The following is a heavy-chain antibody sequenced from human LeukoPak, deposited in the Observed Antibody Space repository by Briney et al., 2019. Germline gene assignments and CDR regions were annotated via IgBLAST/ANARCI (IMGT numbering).Heavy chain of an antibody. Sequence: PGGTLRFSSAASGFTVRSIWMTWDRQAPGHGWEWGVNIKRDGSESDYVDSGVGRFSIATDNAKNSLYLQMNSLRAEDTAVYYCARANIVATYFDYWSQGSLVTVPS. CDR1: GFTVRSIW. CDR3: ARANIVATYFDY. CDR2: IKRDGSES. D-gene: IGHD5-12*01. J-gene: IGHJ4*02. V-gene: IGHV3-7*04.